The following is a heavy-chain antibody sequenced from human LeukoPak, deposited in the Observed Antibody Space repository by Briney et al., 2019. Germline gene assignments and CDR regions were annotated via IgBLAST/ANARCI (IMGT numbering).Heavy chain of an antibody. J-gene: IGHJ3*02. CDR2: IKQDGSET. V-gene: IGHV3-7*01. Sequence: GGSLRLSCAASGFSFSYFWMSWVRQAPGKGLEWVANIKQDGSETYYVASVKGRFTVSRDNAKNSLYLQMNSLRAEDTAVYYCARDSVSCRGCAFDIWGQGTIITVSS. D-gene: IGHD2-2*01. CDR3: ARDSVSCRGCAFDI. CDR1: GFSFSYFW.